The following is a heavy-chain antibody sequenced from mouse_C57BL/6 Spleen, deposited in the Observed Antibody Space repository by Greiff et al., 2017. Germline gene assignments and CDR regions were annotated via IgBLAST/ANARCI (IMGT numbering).Heavy chain of an antibody. CDR1: GFSLTSYG. V-gene: IGHV2-3*01. CDR3: AKTGIYTFDY. J-gene: IGHJ2*01. CDR2: IWGDGST. Sequence: VKLMESGPGLVAPSQSLSITCTVSGFSLTSYGVSWVRQPPGKGLEWLGVIWGDGSTNNHSALIYRQSISKDNYKSQVFLNLNSLQTDDTATYYCAKTGIYTFDYWGQGTTLTVSS.